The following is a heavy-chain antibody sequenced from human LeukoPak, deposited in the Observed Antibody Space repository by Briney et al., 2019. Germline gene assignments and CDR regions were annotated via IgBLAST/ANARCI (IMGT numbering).Heavy chain of an antibody. D-gene: IGHD5-24*01. CDR3: TRVGYIDEGIDY. CDR1: GFTFNSYA. CDR2: ISYDGSNK. Sequence: GGSLRLSCAASGFTFNSYAIHWVRQAPGKGLEWVAVISYDGSNKYYAESVKGRLTISRDNSKSTLYLQLNSLRAEDTAIYYCTRVGYIDEGIDYWGQGTLVTVSS. J-gene: IGHJ4*02. V-gene: IGHV3-30*04.